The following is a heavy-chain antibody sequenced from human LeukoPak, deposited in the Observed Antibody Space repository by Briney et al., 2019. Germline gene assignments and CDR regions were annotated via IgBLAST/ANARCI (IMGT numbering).Heavy chain of an antibody. D-gene: IGHD5-12*01. CDR3: ARVDIVATMEGAFDI. CDR2: ISYDGSNK. CDR1: GFTFSSYA. J-gene: IGHJ3*02. Sequence: PGGSLRLSCAASGFTFSSYAMHWVRQAPGKGLEWVAVISYDGSNKHYADSVKGRFTISRDNSENTLYLQMNSLRAEDTAVYYCARVDIVATMEGAFDIWGQGTMVTVSS. V-gene: IGHV3-30-3*01.